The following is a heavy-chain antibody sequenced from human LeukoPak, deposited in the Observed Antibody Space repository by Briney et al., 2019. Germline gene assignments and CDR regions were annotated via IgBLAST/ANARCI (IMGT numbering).Heavy chain of an antibody. CDR1: GFTFRSYS. CDR3: ASGYDFWSGYPGYNY. V-gene: IGHV3-21*01. Sequence: GGSLRLSCAASGFTFRSYSMNWVRQAPGKGLEWVSFISNSGSSTYYADSVKGRFTTSRDNAKNSLYLQLNSLRAEDTAVYYCASGYDFWSGYPGYNYWGQGTLVTVSS. D-gene: IGHD3-3*01. J-gene: IGHJ4*02. CDR2: ISNSGSST.